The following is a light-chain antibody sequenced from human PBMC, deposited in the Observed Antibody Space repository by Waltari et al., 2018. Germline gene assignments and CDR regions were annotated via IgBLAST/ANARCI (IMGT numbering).Light chain of an antibody. CDR3: QSSYSSGSYVV. J-gene: IGLJ2*01. CDR2: KDN. Sequence: SYELTQSPSVSVSPGQTASITCSGDALPTQYAYCYQQKPGQAPVMVIYKDNERPSGIPERFSASNSGTTVTLTISGVQAEDEAYYYCQSSYSSGSYVVFGGGTKLTVL. CDR1: ALPTQY. V-gene: IGLV3-25*03.